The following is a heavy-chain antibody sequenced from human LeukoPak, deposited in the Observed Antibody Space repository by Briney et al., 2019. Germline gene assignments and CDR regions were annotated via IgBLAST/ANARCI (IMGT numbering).Heavy chain of an antibody. D-gene: IGHD3-22*01. CDR2: INPNSGDT. CDR1: GYTFTGYY. J-gene: IGHJ4*02. V-gene: IGHV1-2*02. CDR3: ARDRKSSNYYDSSGYYYFDY. Sequence: ASVKVSCKASGYTFTGYYMHWVRQAPGQGLEWMGWINPNSGDTNYAQKFQGRVTMTRDTSISTAYMELSRLRSDDTAVYYCARDRKSSNYYDSSGYYYFDYWGQGTLVTVSS.